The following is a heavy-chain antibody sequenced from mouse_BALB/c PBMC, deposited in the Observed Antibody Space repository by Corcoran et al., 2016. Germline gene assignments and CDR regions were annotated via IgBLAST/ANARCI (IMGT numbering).Heavy chain of an antibody. Sequence: EDQLQQSGEEVVKPGASVKLSCTAAGFNIKDTYMHWVKQRPEQGLEWNGRIDPANDNTKYDTKFQGKATITADTSSNTAYLQLSSLKSDDTAVYYCARSNFPGNYAMDYWCQGTSGTVSS. J-gene: IGHJ4*01. CDR2: IDPANDNT. D-gene: IGHD4-1*01. CDR1: GFNIKDTY. V-gene: IGHV14-3*02. CDR3: ARSNFPGNYAMDY.